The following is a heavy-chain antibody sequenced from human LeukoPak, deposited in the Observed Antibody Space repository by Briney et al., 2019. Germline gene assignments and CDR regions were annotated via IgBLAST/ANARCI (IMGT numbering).Heavy chain of an antibody. CDR3: ARADYGDPMGYFDY. V-gene: IGHV1-69*04. D-gene: IGHD4-17*01. Sequence: SVKVSCKASGGTFSSYAISWVRQAPGQGLEWMGRIIPILGIANYAQKFQGRVTITADKSTSTAYMELSSLRSEDTAVYYCARADYGDPMGYFDYWGQGTLVTVSS. CDR2: IIPILGIA. J-gene: IGHJ4*02. CDR1: GGTFSSYA.